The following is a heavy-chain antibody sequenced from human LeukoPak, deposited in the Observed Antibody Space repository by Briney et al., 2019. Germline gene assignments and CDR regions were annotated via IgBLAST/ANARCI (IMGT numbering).Heavy chain of an antibody. CDR1: GFTVSSNY. CDR3: ARDLNDSSGSHH. Sequence: PGGSLRLSCAASGFTVSSNYMSWVRQAPGKGLEWVSVIYSGGSTYYADSVKGRFTISRDNSKNTLYLQMNSLRAEDTAVYYCARDLNDSSGSHHWGQGTLVTVSS. CDR2: IYSGGST. V-gene: IGHV3-66*01. D-gene: IGHD3-22*01. J-gene: IGHJ4*02.